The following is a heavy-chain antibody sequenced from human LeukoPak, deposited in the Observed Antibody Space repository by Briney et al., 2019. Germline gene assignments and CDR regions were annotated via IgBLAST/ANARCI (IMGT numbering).Heavy chain of an antibody. CDR1: GYTFTHYN. CDR2: INSYSGNT. Sequence: ASVKVSCKASGYTFTHYNINWVRQAPGQGLEWMGWINSYSGNTNYAQKLQGRVTMTTDTSTSTAYMEVRSLRSDDTALYYCARDIPSKRPTYYYDSSGYPFDPWGQGTLVTVSS. CDR3: ARDIPSKRPTYYYDSSGYPFDP. J-gene: IGHJ5*02. V-gene: IGHV1-18*01. D-gene: IGHD3-22*01.